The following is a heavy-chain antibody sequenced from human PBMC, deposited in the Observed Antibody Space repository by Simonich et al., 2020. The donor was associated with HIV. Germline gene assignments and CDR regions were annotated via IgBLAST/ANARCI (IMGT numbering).Heavy chain of an antibody. CDR2: INPKKCDT. Sequence: QVQLVQSGAEVKKPGASVKVSCKASGYTFTAYYMHWVRQAPGQGLEWMGWINPKKCDTNCAQKFQGRVSMIRDTSISTAFMELSSLRSDDTAVYYCARGPNTGGYDSFGGQGTLVTVSS. J-gene: IGHJ4*02. V-gene: IGHV1-2*02. D-gene: IGHD5-12*01. CDR1: GYTFTAYY. CDR3: ARGPNTGGYDSF.